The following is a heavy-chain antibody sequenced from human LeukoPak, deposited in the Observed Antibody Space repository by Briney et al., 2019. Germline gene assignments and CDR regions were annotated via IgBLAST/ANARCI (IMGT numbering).Heavy chain of an antibody. CDR3: ARAQYSSSWYVY. V-gene: IGHV4-59*11. CDR2: MYYGGNT. D-gene: IGHD6-13*01. Sequence: PSETLSLTCTVSGGSITDHYWTWIRQSPGKGLEWIGFMYYGGNTNHNPSLRSRVTISVDTSKNQFSLKLSSVTAADTAVYYCARAQYSSSWYVYWGQGTLVTVSS. J-gene: IGHJ4*02. CDR1: GGSITDHY.